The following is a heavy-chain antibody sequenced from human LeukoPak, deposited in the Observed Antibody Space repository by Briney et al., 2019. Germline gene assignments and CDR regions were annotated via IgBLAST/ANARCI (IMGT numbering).Heavy chain of an antibody. J-gene: IGHJ4*02. CDR3: ARGRGYCSGGSCYSLLAFDY. Sequence: GGSLRLSCAASGFTFSSYSMNWVRQAPGKGLEWISSISSSSSYIYYADSVKGRFTISRDNAKNSLYLQMNSLRAEDTAVYYCARGRGYCSGGSCYSLLAFDYWGQGTLVTVSS. CDR1: GFTFSSYS. CDR2: ISSSSSYI. D-gene: IGHD2-15*01. V-gene: IGHV3-21*01.